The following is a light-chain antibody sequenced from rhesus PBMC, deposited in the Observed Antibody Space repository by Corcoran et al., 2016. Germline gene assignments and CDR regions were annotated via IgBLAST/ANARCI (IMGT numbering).Light chain of an antibody. V-gene: IGLV2S7*01. CDR1: SSDIGTFHY. J-gene: IGLJ1*01. Sequence: QSAPTQPPSVSGSPGQSVTISCTGTSSDIGTFHYVSWCQHHPGKAPKVLIYGVSNRPSGVSDRFSGSKSGKTASLIISGLQPEDEGDYYCCSYTPSNPFIFGSGTRLSVL. CDR3: CSYTPSNPFI. CDR2: GVS.